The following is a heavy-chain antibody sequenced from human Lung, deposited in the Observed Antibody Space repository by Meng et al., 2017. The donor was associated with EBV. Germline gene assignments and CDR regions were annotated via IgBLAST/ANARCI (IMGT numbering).Heavy chain of an antibody. D-gene: IGHD3-10*01. CDR3: ARVTLWFGELEY. CDR2: INHSGST. CDR1: DGSFSVYY. V-gene: IGHV4-34*01. J-gene: IGHJ4*02. Sequence: QVQLEQGGTGLLTPSEASSHTCTVYDGSFSVYYWCLIRQHPGKGLEWIEEINHSGSTNYNPSVKSRVTISVDTSKNQFYLKMSSVTAADTAVYYCARVTLWFGELEYWGQGTLVTVSS.